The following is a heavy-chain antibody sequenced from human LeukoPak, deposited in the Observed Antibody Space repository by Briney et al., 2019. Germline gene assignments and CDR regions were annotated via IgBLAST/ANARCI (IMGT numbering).Heavy chain of an antibody. CDR2: ISDSGGST. Sequence: QPGGSLRLSCAVSGITLSNYGMSWVRQAPGKGLEWVAGISDSGGSTHYADSVKGRFTISRDNPKNTLYLQMNSLRAEDTAVYFCAKRGVVIRVILVGFHKEAYYFDSWGQGALVTVSS. CDR1: GITLSNYG. D-gene: IGHD3-22*01. CDR3: AKRGVVIRVILVGFHKEAYYFDS. V-gene: IGHV3-23*01. J-gene: IGHJ4*02.